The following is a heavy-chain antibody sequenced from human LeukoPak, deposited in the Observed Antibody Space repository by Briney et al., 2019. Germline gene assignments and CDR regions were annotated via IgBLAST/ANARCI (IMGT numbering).Heavy chain of an antibody. CDR1: GFTFSSYG. Sequence: PGGSLRLSCAASGFTFSSYGMHWVRQAPGKGLEWVAVISYDGSNKYYADSVKGRFTISRDNSKNTLYLQMNSLRAEDTAVYYCAKTFTAAAGYFDYWGQGTLVTVSS. D-gene: IGHD6-13*01. CDR3: AKTFTAAAGYFDY. V-gene: IGHV3-30*18. CDR2: ISYDGSNK. J-gene: IGHJ4*02.